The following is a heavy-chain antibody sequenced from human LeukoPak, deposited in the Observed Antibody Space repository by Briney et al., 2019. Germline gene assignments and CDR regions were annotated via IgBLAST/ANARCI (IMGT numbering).Heavy chain of an antibody. CDR2: IKSKTDGGTT. V-gene: IGHV3-15*07. J-gene: IGHJ4*02. CDR1: GFTFSNAW. D-gene: IGHD4-17*01. Sequence: GGSLRLSCAASGFTFSNAWMNWVRQAPGKGLEWVGRIKSKTDGGTTDYAAPVKGRFTISRDDSKNTLYLQMNSLKTEDTAVYYCAKGHDYGDYAIYYFDSWGQGTLVTVSS. CDR3: AKGHDYGDYAIYYFDS.